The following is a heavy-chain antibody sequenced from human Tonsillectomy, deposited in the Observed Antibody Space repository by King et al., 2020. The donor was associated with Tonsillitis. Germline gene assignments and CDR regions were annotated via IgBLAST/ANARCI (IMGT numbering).Heavy chain of an antibody. CDR2: IYYSGST. D-gene: IGHD4-17*01. Sequence: QLQESGPGLVKPSETLSLTCTVSGGSISSYYWSWIRPPPGKGLEWIGYIYYSGSTNYNPSLKSRVTISVDTSKNQFSLKLSSVTAADTAVYYYARDTPGDYGDYYHAFDIWGQGTMVTVSS. J-gene: IGHJ3*02. V-gene: IGHV4-59*01. CDR1: GGSISSYY. CDR3: ARDTPGDYGDYYHAFDI.